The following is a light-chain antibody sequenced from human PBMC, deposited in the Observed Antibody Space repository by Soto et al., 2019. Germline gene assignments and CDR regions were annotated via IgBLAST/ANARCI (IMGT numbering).Light chain of an antibody. J-gene: IGKJ4*01. CDR1: QDISNY. Sequence: DIQMTQSPSSLSASVGDRVTITCQASQDISNYLNWYQQKPGKAPKLLIYDASNLETGVPSRFSGSGFWTNFTFTISSPQAEGIATNYCQKYDNPPITFGGGTKVEIK. CDR2: DAS. CDR3: QKYDNPPIT. V-gene: IGKV1-33*01.